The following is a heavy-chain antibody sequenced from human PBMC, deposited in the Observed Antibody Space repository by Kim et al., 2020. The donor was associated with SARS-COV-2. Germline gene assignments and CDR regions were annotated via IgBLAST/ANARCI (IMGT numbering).Heavy chain of an antibody. CDR3: ARSCGGDCYHQYYFDY. V-gene: IGHV4-39*01. Sequence: SETLSLTCTVSGGSISSSSYYWGWIRQPPGKGLEWIGSIYYSGTTYYNPSLKSRVTISVDTSKNQFSLKLSSVTAADTAVYYCARSCGGDCYHQYYFDYWGQGTLVTVSS. D-gene: IGHD2-21*02. J-gene: IGHJ4*02. CDR2: IYYSGTT. CDR1: GGSISSSSYY.